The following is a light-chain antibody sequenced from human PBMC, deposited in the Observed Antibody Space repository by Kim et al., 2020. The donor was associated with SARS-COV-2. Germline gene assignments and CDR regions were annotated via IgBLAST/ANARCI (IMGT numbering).Light chain of an antibody. Sequence: ASGGDRVTIPFRASQSISNLLAWYQQKPGKAPKPLIYKVSNLESGVPSRFSGSGSGTEFTLSISSLQPDDVATYYCQQYNSSPYTFGQGTKLEI. J-gene: IGKJ2*01. CDR1: QSISNL. CDR2: KVS. CDR3: QQYNSSPYT. V-gene: IGKV1-5*03.